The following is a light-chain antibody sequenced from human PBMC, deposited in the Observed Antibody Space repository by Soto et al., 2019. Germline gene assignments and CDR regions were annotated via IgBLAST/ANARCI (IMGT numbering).Light chain of an antibody. Sequence: QSVLTQPPSVSAAPGQTVTISCSGTYSNIGNNFVSWYQHLSGAAPKLLIYANNKRPSGIPERFSGSKPGTSATLDIIGLQTGEEADYYCATWDYSLTAVVFGGGTKL. CDR3: ATWDYSLTAVV. V-gene: IGLV1-51*01. J-gene: IGLJ2*01. CDR2: ANN. CDR1: YSNIGNNF.